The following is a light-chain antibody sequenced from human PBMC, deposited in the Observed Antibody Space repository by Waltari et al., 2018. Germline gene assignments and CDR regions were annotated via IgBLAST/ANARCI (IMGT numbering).Light chain of an antibody. CDR2: WAS. CDR3: QHYYSPPWT. Sequence: SVLYSSNNKNYLSWYQQKPGHAPKLLSYWASTRESGVPDRFSGSVSGTDFTLTISSLQAEDVAVYYCQHYYSPPWTFGQGTKVEIK. CDR1: SVLYSSNNKNY. V-gene: IGKV4-1*01. J-gene: IGKJ1*01.